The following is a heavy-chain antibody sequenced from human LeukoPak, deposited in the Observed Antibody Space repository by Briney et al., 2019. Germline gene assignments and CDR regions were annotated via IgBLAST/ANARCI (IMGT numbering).Heavy chain of an antibody. D-gene: IGHD5-24*01. CDR1: GFTFSDYY. CDR2: ISSSGSTI. J-gene: IGHJ4*02. V-gene: IGHV3-11*04. Sequence: GGSLRLSCAASGFTFSDYYMSWIRQAPGKGLEWVSYISSSGSTIYYADSVKGRFTISRDNAKNSLYLQMNSLRAEDTAVYYCARDPFGGTHLIDGYNPNFDYWGQGTLVTVSS. CDR3: ARDPFGGTHLIDGYNPNFDY.